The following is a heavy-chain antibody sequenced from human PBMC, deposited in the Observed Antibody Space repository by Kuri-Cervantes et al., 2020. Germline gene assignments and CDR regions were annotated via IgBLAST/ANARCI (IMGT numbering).Heavy chain of an antibody. CDR2: ISAYNGNT. CDR3: ARVGRAVAGGSDGYYYYGMDV. V-gene: IGHV1-18*01. J-gene: IGHJ6*02. CDR1: GYTFTSYG. D-gene: IGHD6-19*01. Sequence: ASVKVSCKASGYTFTSYGISWVRQAPGQGLEWMGWISAYNGNTNNAQKLQGRVTMTRDTSISTAYMELSRLRSDDTAVYYCARVGRAVAGGSDGYYYYGMDVWGQGTTVTVSS.